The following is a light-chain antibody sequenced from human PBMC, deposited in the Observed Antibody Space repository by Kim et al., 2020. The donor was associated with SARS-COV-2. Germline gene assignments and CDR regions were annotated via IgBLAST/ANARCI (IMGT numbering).Light chain of an antibody. V-gene: IGLV3-19*01. J-gene: IGLJ2*01. Sequence: SSELTQDPAVSVALGQTVRITCQGDSLRNYYANWYQQKPGDAPLLLIYATVNRPSGIPDRFSGSNSGNTASLTITGTQAEDEADYYCASRDSSPHHVLFGGGTQLTVL. CDR2: ATV. CDR1: SLRNYY. CDR3: ASRDSSPHHVL.